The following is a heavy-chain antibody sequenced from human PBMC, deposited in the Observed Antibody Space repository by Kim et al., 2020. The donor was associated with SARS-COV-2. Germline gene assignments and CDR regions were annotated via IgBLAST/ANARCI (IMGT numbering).Heavy chain of an antibody. D-gene: IGHD6-13*01. CDR3: ARRQQLGSQLWFDR. J-gene: IGHJ5*02. CDR2: IYYTGNT. CDR1: DDSITSYY. Sequence: SETLSLTCSVSDDSITSYYWSWIRQPPGKGLEWIGYIYYTGNTDYNPSLKSRVTISADTSKSQFSLKLRSVTATDTAVYYCARRQQLGSQLWFDRWGHGKLVIVSS. V-gene: IGHV4-59*08.